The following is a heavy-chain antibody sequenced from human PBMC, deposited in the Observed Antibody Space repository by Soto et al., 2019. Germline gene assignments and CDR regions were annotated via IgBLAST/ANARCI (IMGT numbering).Heavy chain of an antibody. V-gene: IGHV1-46*01. Sequence: EASVKVSCKASGYTFTNYYMHWVRQAPGQGLEWMGIISPSGDSTSYAQMFQGRLTMTTDTSTSTVYMELSSLRSEDTAVYYCVRDPWNYWGQGTLVTVSS. CDR1: GYTFTNYY. CDR2: ISPSGDST. D-gene: IGHD1-1*01. J-gene: IGHJ4*02. CDR3: VRDPWNY.